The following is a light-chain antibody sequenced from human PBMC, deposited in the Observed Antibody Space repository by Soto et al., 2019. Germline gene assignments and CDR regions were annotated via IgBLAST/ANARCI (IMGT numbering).Light chain of an antibody. Sequence: DIPMTQSPSTLSASVGDRVTITCRASQSISSWLTWYQQKPGKAPKLLIYDASSLESGVPSRFSGSGSGTEFTLAISSLQPDNFATYYCKQYNSYWYTFGQGTKLEIK. CDR1: QSISSW. CDR2: DAS. CDR3: KQYNSYWYT. J-gene: IGKJ2*01. V-gene: IGKV1-5*01.